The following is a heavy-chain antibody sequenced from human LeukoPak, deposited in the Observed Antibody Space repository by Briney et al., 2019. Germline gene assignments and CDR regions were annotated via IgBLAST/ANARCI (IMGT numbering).Heavy chain of an antibody. CDR3: ARVVGLTGYSSSWYSGYYYYMDV. J-gene: IGHJ6*03. D-gene: IGHD6-13*01. CDR1: GGTFRSYA. V-gene: IGHV1-69*06. CDR2: IIPIFGTT. Sequence: ASVKVSCKASGGTFRSYAISWVRQAPGQGLEWMGGIIPIFGTTNYAQKFQDRVTITADKSTSTAYMELSSLRSEDTAVYYCARVVGLTGYSSSWYSGYYYYMDVWGKGTTVTVSS.